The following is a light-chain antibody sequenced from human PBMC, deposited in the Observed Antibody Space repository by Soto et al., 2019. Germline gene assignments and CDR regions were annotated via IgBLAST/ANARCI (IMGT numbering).Light chain of an antibody. CDR1: SSNIGSNA. CDR2: YDD. V-gene: IGLV1-36*01. Sequence: SGLTQPPSVSGVPKQKVTISCSGSSSNIGSNAVNWYQQFPGKAPKLLIYYDDLLASGVSARFSGSKSGTSASLAISGLQSEDEADYYCAAWDDSAKSHVSGTGSKVAVL. CDR3: AAWDDSAKSHV. J-gene: IGLJ1*01.